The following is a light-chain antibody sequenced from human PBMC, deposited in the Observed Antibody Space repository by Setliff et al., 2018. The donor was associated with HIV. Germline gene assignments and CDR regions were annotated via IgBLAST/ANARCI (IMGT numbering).Light chain of an antibody. J-gene: IGLJ1*01. CDR2: QAT. V-gene: IGLV2-23*01. CDR3: CSNTGSNTFV. Sequence: QSVLTQPASVSGSPGQSITISCTGTSNDVGRCDLVSWYQQHPARAPKLIIYQATRRPSGVSNRFSGSKSGNVASLTISGLQAEDEADYYCCSNTGSNTFVFGTGTK. CDR1: SNDVGRCDL.